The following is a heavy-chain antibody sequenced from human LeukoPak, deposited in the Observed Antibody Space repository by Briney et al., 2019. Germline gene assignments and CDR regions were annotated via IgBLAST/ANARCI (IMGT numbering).Heavy chain of an antibody. V-gene: IGHV4-61*08. D-gene: IGHD3-9*01. CDR2: IYYSGST. CDR1: GGSVSSGGYY. CDR3: ARSYYDILTGSGMTYYFDY. Sequence: SETLSLTCTVSGGSVSSGGYYWSWIRQPPGKGLEWIGYIYYSGSTNYNPSLKSRVTISVDTSKNQFSLKLSSVTAADTAVYYCARSYYDILTGSGMTYYFDYWGQGTLVTVSS. J-gene: IGHJ4*02.